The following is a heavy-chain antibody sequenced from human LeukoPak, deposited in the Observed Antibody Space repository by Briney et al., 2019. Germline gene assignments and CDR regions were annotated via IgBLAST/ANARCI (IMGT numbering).Heavy chain of an antibody. Sequence: PGGSLRLSCTASGFTFSSYGMHWVRQAPGKGLEWVAVIWNDGINKFYAHSVKGRFTISRDSSKDTVYLRMNNLGAEDTAVYYCATYISVWYYFDYWGQGTLVAVST. V-gene: IGHV3-33*01. J-gene: IGHJ4*02. CDR3: ATYISVWYYFDY. CDR1: GFTFSSYG. D-gene: IGHD6-19*01. CDR2: IWNDGINK.